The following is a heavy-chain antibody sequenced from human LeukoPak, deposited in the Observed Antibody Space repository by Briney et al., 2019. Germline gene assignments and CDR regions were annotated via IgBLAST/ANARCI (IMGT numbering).Heavy chain of an antibody. Sequence: GGSLRLSCAASEFTFSNFWMSWVRQAPGKGLEWVANIKQDGSEKFYVDSVKGRFTISRDNAKNSVYLQLNSLRAEDTAVYYCARDLRKVEATKDYWGQGTLVTVSS. D-gene: IGHD1-1*01. CDR1: EFTFSNFW. V-gene: IGHV3-7*01. CDR2: IKQDGSEK. CDR3: ARDLRKVEATKDY. J-gene: IGHJ4*02.